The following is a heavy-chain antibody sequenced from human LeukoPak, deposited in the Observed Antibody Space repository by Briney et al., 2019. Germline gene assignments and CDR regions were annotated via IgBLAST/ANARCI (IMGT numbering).Heavy chain of an antibody. Sequence: SVKVSCKASGGTFSSYAISWVRQAPGQGLEWMGGIIPIFGTANYAQKFQGRVTITADESTSTAYMELSSLRSEDTAVYYCARDLGYYDSKPYNWFDPWGQGTLVTVSS. V-gene: IGHV1-69*01. CDR3: ARDLGYYDSKPYNWFDP. CDR2: IIPIFGTA. D-gene: IGHD3-22*01. CDR1: GGTFSSYA. J-gene: IGHJ5*02.